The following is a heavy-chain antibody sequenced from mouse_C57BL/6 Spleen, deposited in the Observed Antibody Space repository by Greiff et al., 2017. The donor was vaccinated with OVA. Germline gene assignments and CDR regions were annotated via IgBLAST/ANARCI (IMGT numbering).Heavy chain of an antibody. CDR3: ARDRDYGSTPFDY. Sequence: DVQLQESGPGLVKPSQSLSLTCSVTGYSITSGYYWNWIRQFPGNKLEWMGYISYDGSNNYNPSLKNRISITRDTSKNQFFLKLNSVTTEDTATYYCARDRDYGSTPFDYWGQGTTLTVSS. CDR2: ISYDGSN. CDR1: GYSITSGYY. V-gene: IGHV3-6*01. J-gene: IGHJ2*01. D-gene: IGHD1-1*01.